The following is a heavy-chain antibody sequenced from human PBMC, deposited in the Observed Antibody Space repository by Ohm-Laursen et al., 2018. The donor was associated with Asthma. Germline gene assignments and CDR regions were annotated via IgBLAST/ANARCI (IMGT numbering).Heavy chain of an antibody. CDR1: GGTFSSYA. CDR3: ARDGGNYGMDV. CDR2: INPSGGST. V-gene: IGHV1-46*01. D-gene: IGHD3-16*01. J-gene: IGHJ6*02. Sequence: SVKVSCKASGGTFSSYAISWVRQAPGQGLEWMGIINPSGGSTSYAQKFQGRVTMTRDTSTSTVYMELSSLRSEDTAVYYCARDGGNYGMDVWGQGTTVTVSS.